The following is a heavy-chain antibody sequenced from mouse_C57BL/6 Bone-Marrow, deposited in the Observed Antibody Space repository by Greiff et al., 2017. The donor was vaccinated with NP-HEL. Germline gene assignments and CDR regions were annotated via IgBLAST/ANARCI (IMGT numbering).Heavy chain of an antibody. CDR3: VLYYYGSSYAMDY. V-gene: IGHV10-1*01. CDR1: GFSFNTYA. Sequence: DVQLVESGGGLVQPKGSLKLSCAASGFSFNTYAMNWVRQAPGKGLEWVARIRSKSNNYATYYADSVKYRFTISRDDSESMLYLQMNNLKTEDTAMYYCVLYYYGSSYAMDYWGQGTSVTVSS. CDR2: IRSKSNNYAT. J-gene: IGHJ4*01. D-gene: IGHD1-1*01.